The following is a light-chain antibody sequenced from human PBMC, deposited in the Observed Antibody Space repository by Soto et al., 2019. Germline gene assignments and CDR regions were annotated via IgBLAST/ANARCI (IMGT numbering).Light chain of an antibody. CDR1: QSISTH. V-gene: IGKV1-39*01. J-gene: IGKJ1*01. Sequence: DIQMTQSPSSLSASVGDRVSITCRASQSISTHLSWYQQKPGKAPKLLIYAASSLQSWVPSRFTGSGSGIDFTLTISSLQPEDFATYYCQQSYTSWWTFGQGTKVEIK. CDR2: AAS. CDR3: QQSYTSWWT.